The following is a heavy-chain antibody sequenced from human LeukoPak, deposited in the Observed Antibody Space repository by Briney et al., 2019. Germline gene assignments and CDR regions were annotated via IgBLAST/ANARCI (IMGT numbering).Heavy chain of an antibody. Sequence: GGSLRLSCAVSGFTFSSYWMTWVRQAPGRGLQWVANVNQDGREKYYMDSMKGRLNISRDNTENSVFLQLTSLRPEDTGIYFCAKGRDYGDYWGQGTLVAVSS. CDR3: AKGRDYGDY. CDR2: VNQDGREK. V-gene: IGHV3-7*01. CDR1: GFTFSSYW. J-gene: IGHJ4*02.